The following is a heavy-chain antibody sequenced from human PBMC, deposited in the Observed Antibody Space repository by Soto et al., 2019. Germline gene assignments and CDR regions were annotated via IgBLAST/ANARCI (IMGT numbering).Heavy chain of an antibody. Sequence: QVQLVESGGGLVKPGGSLRLSCAASGFTFSDYYMSWSRQAPGKGLEGVSYISSSGSTIYYADSVKGRFTISRDNANTSLYRQMNRLRAEDTAVYYCARARGELATTTGAFDSWGQGTLDTVSS. CDR3: ARARGELATTTGAFDS. CDR1: GFTFSDYY. D-gene: IGHD5-12*01. CDR2: ISSSGSTI. V-gene: IGHV3-11*01. J-gene: IGHJ4*02.